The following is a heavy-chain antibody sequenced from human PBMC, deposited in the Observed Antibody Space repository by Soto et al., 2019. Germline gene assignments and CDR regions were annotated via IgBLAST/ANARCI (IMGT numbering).Heavy chain of an antibody. Sequence: ASVKVSCKASGYTFTSYYMHWVRQAPGQGLEWMGIINPSGGSTSYAQKFQGRVTMTRDTSTGTVYMELSSLRSEDTAVYYCASSRWSTMIVVVSPHPYGMDVWGQGTTVTVSS. CDR2: INPSGGST. J-gene: IGHJ6*02. V-gene: IGHV1-46*01. CDR3: ASSRWSTMIVVVSPHPYGMDV. CDR1: GYTFTSYY. D-gene: IGHD3-22*01.